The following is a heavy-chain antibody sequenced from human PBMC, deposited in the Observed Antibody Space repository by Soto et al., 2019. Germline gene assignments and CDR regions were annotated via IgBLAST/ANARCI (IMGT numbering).Heavy chain of an antibody. CDR3: ARESAGSGKNNWFDP. D-gene: IGHD3-10*01. J-gene: IGHJ5*02. CDR2: IYYRGNT. Sequence: QVQLRESGPGLVKPSGTLSLTCTVSACSISPYYWSWIRQPPGKGLEWIGYIYYRGNTYYNPSLKLRVNLSVHTSRNPLLLQLNSVPAADTAVYYCARESAGSGKNNWFDPWGQGTLVTVSS. CDR1: ACSISPYY. V-gene: IGHV4-59*01.